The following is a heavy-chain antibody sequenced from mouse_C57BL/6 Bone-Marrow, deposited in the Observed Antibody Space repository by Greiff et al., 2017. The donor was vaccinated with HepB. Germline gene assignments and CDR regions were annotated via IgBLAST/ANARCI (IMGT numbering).Heavy chain of an antibody. Sequence: EVKLVESGGDLVKPGGSLKLSCAASGFTFSSYGMSWVRQTPDKRLEWVATISSGGSYTYYPDSVKGRFTISRDNAKNTLYLQMSSLKSEDTAMYYCARHSSGLTFAYWGQGTLVTVSA. D-gene: IGHD3-2*02. V-gene: IGHV5-6*01. CDR1: GFTFSSYG. CDR2: ISSGGSYT. CDR3: ARHSSGLTFAY. J-gene: IGHJ3*01.